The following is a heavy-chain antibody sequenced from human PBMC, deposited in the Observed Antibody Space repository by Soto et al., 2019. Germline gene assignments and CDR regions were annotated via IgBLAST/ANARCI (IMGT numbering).Heavy chain of an antibody. Sequence: GGSLRLSCAASGFTFSSYGMHWVRQAPGKGLEWVAVIWYDGSNKYYADSVKGRFTISRDNSKNTLYLQMNSLRAEDTAVYYCARDHMVREYYGMDVWGQGTTVTVSS. CDR3: ARDHMVREYYGMDV. CDR1: GFTFSSYG. D-gene: IGHD3-10*01. J-gene: IGHJ6*02. V-gene: IGHV3-33*01. CDR2: IWYDGSNK.